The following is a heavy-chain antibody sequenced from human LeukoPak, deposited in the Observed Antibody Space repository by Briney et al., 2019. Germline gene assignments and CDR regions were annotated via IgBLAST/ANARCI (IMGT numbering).Heavy chain of an antibody. D-gene: IGHD3-9*01. CDR2: INHSGST. Sequence: PSETLSLTCAVYGGSFSGYYWSWIRQPPGKGLEWTGEINHSGSTNYNPSLKSRVTISVDTSKNQFSLKLSSVTAADTAVYYCARGRAYYDILTGYPSTTFDYWGQGTLVTVSS. J-gene: IGHJ4*02. V-gene: IGHV4-34*01. CDR1: GGSFSGYY. CDR3: ARGRAYYDILTGYPSTTFDY.